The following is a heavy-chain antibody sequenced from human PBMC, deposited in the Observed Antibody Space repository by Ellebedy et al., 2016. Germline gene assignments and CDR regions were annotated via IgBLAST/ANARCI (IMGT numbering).Heavy chain of an antibody. CDR1: GFSFRSYW. Sequence: HTGGSLRLSCAASGFSFRSYWMSWVRQAPGKGLVWVSRISSDGSSTSYADSVMGRSTISRDNAKNTLYLQMNSLRVADTAVYYCARSFGAGYAFDIWGQGTMVTVSS. CDR3: ARSFGAGYAFDI. J-gene: IGHJ3*02. CDR2: ISSDGSST. D-gene: IGHD3-3*01. V-gene: IGHV3-74*01.